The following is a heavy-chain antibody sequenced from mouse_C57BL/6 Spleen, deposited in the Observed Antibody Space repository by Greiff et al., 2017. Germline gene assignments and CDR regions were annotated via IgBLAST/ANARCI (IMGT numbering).Heavy chain of an antibody. Sequence: EVMLVESEGGLVQPGSSMKLSCTASGFTFSDYYMAWVRQVPEKGLEWVANINYDGSSTYYLDSLKSRFIISRDNAKNILYLQMSSLKSEDTATYYCARVDDGYYAWFAYWGQGTLVTVSA. CDR2: INYDGSST. CDR1: GFTFSDYY. D-gene: IGHD2-3*01. CDR3: ARVDDGYYAWFAY. J-gene: IGHJ3*01. V-gene: IGHV5-16*01.